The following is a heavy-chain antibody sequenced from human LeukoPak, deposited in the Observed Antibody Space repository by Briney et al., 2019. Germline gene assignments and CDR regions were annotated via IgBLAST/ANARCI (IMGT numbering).Heavy chain of an antibody. D-gene: IGHD4-17*01. CDR2: ISGSGAST. J-gene: IGHJ4*02. CDR1: GLSFSSFV. Sequence: GGSLRLSCAASGLSFSSFVMSWVRQAPGKGLEWVSAISGSGASTYYADSVKGRFTISRDNSKNTLYLQMNSLRAEDTAVYYCARDYGDSGVLDYWGQGTLVTVSS. CDR3: ARDYGDSGVLDY. V-gene: IGHV3-23*01.